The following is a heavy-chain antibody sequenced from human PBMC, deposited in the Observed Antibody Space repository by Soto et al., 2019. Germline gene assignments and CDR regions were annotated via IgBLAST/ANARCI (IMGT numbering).Heavy chain of an antibody. CDR2: IGGGATT. D-gene: IGHD3-3*02. Sequence: PGGSLRLSCAVSGFTFSNYAMNWVRQAPGKGLEWVSAIGGGATTYYADSVRGRFTISRDNSKNTLYLQMNSLRAEDTAVYYGAKVPQNSHIYPFDYWGQGTLVTVSS. J-gene: IGHJ4*02. V-gene: IGHV3-23*01. CDR3: AKVPQNSHIYPFDY. CDR1: GFTFSNYA.